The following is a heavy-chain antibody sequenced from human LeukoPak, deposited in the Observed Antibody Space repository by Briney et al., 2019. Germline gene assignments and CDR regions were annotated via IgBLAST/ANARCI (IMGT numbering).Heavy chain of an antibody. D-gene: IGHD3-10*01. Sequence: KSGGSLRLSCAASGFTFSTYSMNWVRQAPGKGLEWVSSITSSRIYIYYADSVKGRFTISIDNAKNSLYLQMNSLRAEDTAVYYCAIRGSPMVRNYWGQGTLVTVSS. CDR3: AIRGSPMVRNY. J-gene: IGHJ4*02. V-gene: IGHV3-21*01. CDR2: ITSSRIYI. CDR1: GFTFSTYS.